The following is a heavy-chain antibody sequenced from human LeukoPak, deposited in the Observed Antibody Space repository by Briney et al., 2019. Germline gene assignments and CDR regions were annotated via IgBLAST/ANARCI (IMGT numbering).Heavy chain of an antibody. V-gene: IGHV1-8*01. D-gene: IGHD5-18*01. CDR1: GYTFTSYD. CDR2: MIPNSGNT. CDR3: ARADNGYSYGPVLYYGMDV. Sequence: GASVKVSCKASGYTFTSYDINWVRQATGQGLEWMGWMIPNSGNTGYAQKFQGRVTMTRNTSISTAYMELSSLRSEDTAVYYCARADNGYSYGPVLYYGMDVWGQGTPVTVSS. J-gene: IGHJ6*02.